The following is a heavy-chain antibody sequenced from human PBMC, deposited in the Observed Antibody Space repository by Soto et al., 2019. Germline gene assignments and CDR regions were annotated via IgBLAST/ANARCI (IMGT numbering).Heavy chain of an antibody. CDR3: ARDILYDSSGYNV. CDR2: IYYSGST. CDR1: GDSISRGGSY. V-gene: IGHV4-31*03. Sequence: SEPLSLTCTVSGDSISRGGSYWSWIRQHPGKGLEWIGYIYYSGSTYYNPSLKSRVTISVDTSKNQFSLKLSSVTAADTAVYYCARDILYDSSGYNVWGQGTLVTVSS. J-gene: IGHJ4*02. D-gene: IGHD3-22*01.